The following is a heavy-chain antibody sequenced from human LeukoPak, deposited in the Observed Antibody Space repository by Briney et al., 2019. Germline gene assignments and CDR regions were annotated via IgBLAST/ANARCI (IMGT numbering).Heavy chain of an antibody. CDR2: ISGSGGST. CDR1: GFTFSSYA. D-gene: IGHD3-3*01. J-gene: IGHJ6*03. CDR3: ARGGDFWSGYSRGYYMDV. Sequence: QPGGSLRLACAASGFTFSSYAMSWVRQAPGKGLEWVSAISGSGGSTYYADSVKGRFTISRDNSKNTLYLQMNSLRAEDTAVYYCARGGDFWSGYSRGYYMDVWGKGTTVTVSS. V-gene: IGHV3-23*01.